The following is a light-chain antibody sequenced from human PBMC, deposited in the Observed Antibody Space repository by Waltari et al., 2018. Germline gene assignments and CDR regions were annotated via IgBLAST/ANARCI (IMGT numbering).Light chain of an antibody. Sequence: DIVLTQTPLSSPVTLRQPASLSCRASQRLVHSDGNTYLSWLQQRPGQPPRLLHYKTSNRVSGVPDRVNGSGAGTDVTLKISRVGAEDVEVYYCMRAAQVPLTFGGGTKVGIK. CDR2: KTS. J-gene: IGKJ4*01. CDR3: MRAAQVPLT. V-gene: IGKV2-24*01. CDR1: QRLVHSDGNTY.